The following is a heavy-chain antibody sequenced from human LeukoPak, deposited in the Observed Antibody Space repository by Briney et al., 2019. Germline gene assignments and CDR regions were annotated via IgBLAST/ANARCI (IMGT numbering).Heavy chain of an antibody. Sequence: SETLSLTCAVSAGSVSGHCWSWIRQSPGKGLEWIGYICNSASANYNPSLESRVVMSIDMSENHFSLNVNSVTTADTAVYYCARGGAPRSPELDYWGQGILVAVSS. V-gene: IGHV4-59*02. CDR3: ARGGAPRSPELDY. D-gene: IGHD3-10*01. CDR1: AGSVSGHC. CDR2: ICNSASA. J-gene: IGHJ4*02.